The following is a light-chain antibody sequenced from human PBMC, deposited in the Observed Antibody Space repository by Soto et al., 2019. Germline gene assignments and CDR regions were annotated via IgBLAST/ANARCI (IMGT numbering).Light chain of an antibody. CDR3: MQGTHWPPVT. CDR2: KVS. J-gene: IGKJ1*01. Sequence: DVVMTQSPLSLPVTLGQPASISCRSSQSLVYSDGSTYLSWFQLRPDQSPRRLIYKVSNRDSGVPDRFSGSGSGTDFTLKISRVEADDVGVYYCMQGTHWPPVTFGQGTKVEIK. V-gene: IGKV2-30*01. CDR1: QSLVYSDGSTY.